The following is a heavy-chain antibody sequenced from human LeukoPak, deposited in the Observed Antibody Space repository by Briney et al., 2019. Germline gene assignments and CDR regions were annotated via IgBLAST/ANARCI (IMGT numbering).Heavy chain of an antibody. CDR2: IYYDGSKK. CDR1: GFTFSGYG. J-gene: IGHJ4*03. V-gene: IGHV3-30*18. D-gene: IGHD6-19*01. CDR3: AKVAVAGLYSVDY. Sequence: GGSLRLSCAASGFTFSGYGMHWVSQAPGKGPEGVAVIYYDGSKKYYEDSVKGRFTISRDNSKNTLYLQMNSLRDEDTAVYSFAKVAVAGLYSVDYSGPGTLVSVSS.